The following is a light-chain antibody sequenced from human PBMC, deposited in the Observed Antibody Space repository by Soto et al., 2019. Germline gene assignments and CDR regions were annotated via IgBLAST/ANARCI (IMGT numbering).Light chain of an antibody. V-gene: IGKV1-39*01. CDR3: QQSYITPPVT. Sequence: DVQMTQSPSSLSALVGVRVTITCRASQSVSRYLNCYQHKTGKAPKLLINAASNLRSGVPSRFSGSGSGTDFTLTIDGRQQDDFVVFYCQQSYITPPVTFGQGTRLEIK. CDR1: QSVSRY. CDR2: AAS. J-gene: IGKJ5*01.